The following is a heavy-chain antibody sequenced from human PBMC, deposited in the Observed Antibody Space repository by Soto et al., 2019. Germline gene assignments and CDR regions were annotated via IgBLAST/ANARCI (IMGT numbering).Heavy chain of an antibody. D-gene: IGHD4-17*01. V-gene: IGHV4-31*03. CDR3: ARDDYGSKSGAFDI. Sequence: QVQLQESGPGLVKPSQTLSLTCTVSGGSINSGDYYWSWIRQHPGKGLEWIGHIYFSGSTSYNPSLKSRVTISINTSKNKFSLKLDSVTAADTAVYYCARDDYGSKSGAFDIWGQGAMVTVSS. CDR1: GGSINSGDYY. J-gene: IGHJ3*02. CDR2: IYFSGST.